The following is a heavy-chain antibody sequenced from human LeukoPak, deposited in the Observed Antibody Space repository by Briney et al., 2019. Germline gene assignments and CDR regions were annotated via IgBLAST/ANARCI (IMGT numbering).Heavy chain of an antibody. CDR3: ARDREYCSGSSCRFDY. V-gene: IGHV3-21*01. CDR1: GFTLSSYS. CDR2: LSSSTNYI. D-gene: IGHD2-15*01. Sequence: PGGSLRLSCAASGFTLSSYSMNWVRRAPGKGLEWVSSLSSSTNYIYYVDSVKGRFTISRDNAKNSLYLQMNSLRAEDTAVYYCARDREYCSGSSCRFDYWGQGTLVTVSS. J-gene: IGHJ4*02.